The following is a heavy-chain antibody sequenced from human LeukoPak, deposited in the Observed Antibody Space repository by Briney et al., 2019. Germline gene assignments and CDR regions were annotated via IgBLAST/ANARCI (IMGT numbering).Heavy chain of an antibody. D-gene: IGHD4-17*01. CDR1: GYTVSELS. V-gene: IGHV1-24*01. CDR3: AIGTEDGDDFEN. CDR2: FDPEDGET. Sequence: ASVKVSCKVSGYTVSELSIHWVRQAPGKGLEWMGGFDPEDGETVFAQNFQGRLTLTEDSSTDTAYMELSSLTSEDTAVYYCAIGTEDGDDFENWGQGTLVTVSS. J-gene: IGHJ4*02.